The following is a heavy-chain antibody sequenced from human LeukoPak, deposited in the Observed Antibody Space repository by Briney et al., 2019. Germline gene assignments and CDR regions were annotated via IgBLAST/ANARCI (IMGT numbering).Heavy chain of an antibody. V-gene: IGHV4-34*01. J-gene: IGHJ4*02. CDR2: INHSGST. D-gene: IGHD3-10*01. CDR3: ARPLRSGSYDY. Sequence: SETLSLTCAVYGGSFSGYYWSWIRQPPGKGLEWIGEINHSGSTNYNPSLKSRVTISVDTSKNQFSLKLSSVTAADTAVCYCARPLRSGSYDYWGQGTLVTVSS. CDR1: GGSFSGYY.